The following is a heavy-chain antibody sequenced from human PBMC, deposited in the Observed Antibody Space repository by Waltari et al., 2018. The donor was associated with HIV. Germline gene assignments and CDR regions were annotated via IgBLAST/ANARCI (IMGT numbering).Heavy chain of an antibody. V-gene: IGHV3-7*01. CDR3: ARERGLRPSYFDY. D-gene: IGHD3-10*01. J-gene: IGHJ4*02. CDR2: IKQDGSEK. CDR1: GFIFSRYW. Sequence: EVQLVESGGGLVQPGGSLRLSCSASGFIFSRYWMSWVRPAPGKGREWVANIKQDGSEKYYVDSVKGRFIISRDSARTAVYLQMNSLRAEDTAVYYCARERGLRPSYFDYWGQGSLVTVSS.